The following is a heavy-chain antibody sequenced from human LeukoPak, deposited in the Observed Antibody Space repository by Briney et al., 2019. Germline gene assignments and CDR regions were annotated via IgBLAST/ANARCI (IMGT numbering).Heavy chain of an antibody. Sequence: SETLSLTCTVSGGSISSYYWSWIRQPPGKGLEWIGYIYYSGSTNYNPSLKSRVTISVDTSKNQFSLKLSSVTAADTAVYNCARETYYYDSSGSNWFDPWGQGTLVTVSS. CDR3: ARETYYYDSSGSNWFDP. CDR2: IYYSGST. V-gene: IGHV4-59*01. J-gene: IGHJ5*02. D-gene: IGHD3-22*01. CDR1: GGSISSYY.